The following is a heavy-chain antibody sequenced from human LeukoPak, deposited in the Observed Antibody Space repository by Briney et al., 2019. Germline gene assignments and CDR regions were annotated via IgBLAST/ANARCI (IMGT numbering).Heavy chain of an antibody. V-gene: IGHV1-8*01. J-gene: IGHJ5*02. CDR2: MNPNSGNT. D-gene: IGHD1-1*01. Sequence: ASVKVSCKASGYTFTSYDINWVRQATGQGLEWMGWMNPNSGNTGYAQKFQGRVTMTRNTSISTAYMELSSLRSEDTAVYYCARGRYTRWARIGSWFDPWGQGTLVTVSS. CDR1: GYTFTSYD. CDR3: ARGRYTRWARIGSWFDP.